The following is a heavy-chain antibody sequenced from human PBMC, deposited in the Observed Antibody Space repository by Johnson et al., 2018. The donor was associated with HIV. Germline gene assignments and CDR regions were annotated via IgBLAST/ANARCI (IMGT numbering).Heavy chain of an antibody. D-gene: IGHD3-22*01. CDR3: AKETRDSRSAFDI. J-gene: IGHJ3*02. CDR2: IRSGGSGM. Sequence: QVQLVESGGGLVKPGGSLRLSCVASGFTFSDYYMSWIRQAPGKGLEWVSYIRSGGSGMNYADSVKGRFTVSRDNAKQSLYLQMDSLRVDDTAVYFCAKETRDSRSAFDIWGQGTVVTVSS. CDR1: GFTFSDYY. V-gene: IGHV3-11*04.